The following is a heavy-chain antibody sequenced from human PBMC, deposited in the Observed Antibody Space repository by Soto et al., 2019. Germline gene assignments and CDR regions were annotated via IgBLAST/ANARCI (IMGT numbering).Heavy chain of an antibody. D-gene: IGHD6-6*01. CDR1: GYTFTSYC. CDR2: ISAYNGNT. J-gene: IGHJ5*02. CDR3: ARTHEYSSLFDP. V-gene: IGHV1-18*01. Sequence: ASVKVACKASGYTFTSYCISWVRQAPGQGLEWMGWISAYNGNTNYAQKLQGRVTMTTDTSTSTAYMELRSLRSDDTAVYYCARTHEYSSLFDPWGQGTLVTVSS.